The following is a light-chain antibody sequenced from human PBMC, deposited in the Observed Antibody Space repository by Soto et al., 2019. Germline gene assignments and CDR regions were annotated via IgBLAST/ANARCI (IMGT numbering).Light chain of an antibody. Sequence: DIQMTQSPSTLSASVGDRVTITCRASQSISSWLAWYQQKPGKAPKVLIYKASGLESGVPSRFSGSGSGTEFTLIISSLQPDDSATYYCQQYNSYPLTFGGGTKVEIK. J-gene: IGKJ4*01. CDR2: KAS. CDR3: QQYNSYPLT. CDR1: QSISSW. V-gene: IGKV1-5*03.